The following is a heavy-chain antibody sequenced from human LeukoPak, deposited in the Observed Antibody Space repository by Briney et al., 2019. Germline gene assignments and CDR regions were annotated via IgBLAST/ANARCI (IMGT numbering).Heavy chain of an antibody. CDR2: ITVNSGAT. Sequence: GGSLRLSCAASGFTYSDYAISWVRQAPGKRLERVSPITVNSGATYYADSVKGRFTISSDNSKSTLYLQKNSLRAENTAVYYCAKDSGYGDYGGEYFQHWGQGTLVIVSS. CDR1: GFTYSDYA. J-gene: IGHJ1*01. V-gene: IGHV3-23*01. D-gene: IGHD4-17*01. CDR3: AKDSGYGDYGGEYFQH.